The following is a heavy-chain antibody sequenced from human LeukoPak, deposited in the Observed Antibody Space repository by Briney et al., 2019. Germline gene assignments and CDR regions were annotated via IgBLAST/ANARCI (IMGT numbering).Heavy chain of an antibody. CDR3: ARLGPSGHYDFWSGYYWYYFDY. CDR2: IYYSGGT. V-gene: IGHV4-39*01. Sequence: PSETLSLTCTVSGGSISSSSYYWGWIRQPPGKGLEWIGSIYYSGGTYYNPSLKSRVTISVDTSKNQFSLKLSSVTAADTAVYYCARLGPSGHYDFWSGYYWYYFDYWGQGTLVTVSS. D-gene: IGHD3-3*01. J-gene: IGHJ4*02. CDR1: GGSISSSSYY.